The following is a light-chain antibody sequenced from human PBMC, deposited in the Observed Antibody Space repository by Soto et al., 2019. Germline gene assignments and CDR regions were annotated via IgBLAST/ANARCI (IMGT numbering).Light chain of an antibody. CDR3: QQSYRTPHT. Sequence: DIQMTQSPSSLSASVGDRVTISCRASQGVSNYLIWYQQRQGRAPKLLIYAASNLVGGVPSRFSGSGSGTNFTLTISSLQPEDFATYYCQQSYRTPHTFGPGTLLETK. V-gene: IGKV1-39*01. CDR2: AAS. CDR1: QGVSNY. J-gene: IGKJ2*01.